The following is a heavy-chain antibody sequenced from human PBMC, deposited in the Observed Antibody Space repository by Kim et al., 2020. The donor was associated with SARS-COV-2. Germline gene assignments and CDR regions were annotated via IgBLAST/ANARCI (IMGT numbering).Heavy chain of an antibody. V-gene: IGHV4-59*01. J-gene: IGHJ6*02. CDR1: GGSISSYY. CDR3: ARDGGYSYGYEVQYYYYGMDV. D-gene: IGHD5-18*01. CDR2: IYYSGST. Sequence: SETLSLTCTVSGGSISSYYWSWIRQPPGKGLEWIGYIYYSGSTNYNPSLKSRVTISVDTSKNQFSLKLSSVTAADTAVYYCARDGGYSYGYEVQYYYYGMDVWGQGTTVTVSS.